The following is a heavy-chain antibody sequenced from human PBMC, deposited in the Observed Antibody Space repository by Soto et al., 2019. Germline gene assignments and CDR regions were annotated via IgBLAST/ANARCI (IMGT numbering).Heavy chain of an antibody. CDR3: ATTSYGDYFEH. J-gene: IGHJ4*02. V-gene: IGHV4-59*08. D-gene: IGHD4-17*01. Sequence: SETLSLTCTVSGGSISSYYWSWIRQPPGKGLEWIGYIYYSGSTNYNPSLKSRVTISVDTSKNQFSLKLSSVTAADTAVYYCATTSYGDYFEHWGQGTLATVPS. CDR1: GGSISSYY. CDR2: IYYSGST.